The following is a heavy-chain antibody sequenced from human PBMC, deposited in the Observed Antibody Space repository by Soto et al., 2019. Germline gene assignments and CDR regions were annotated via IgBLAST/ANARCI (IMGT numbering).Heavy chain of an antibody. D-gene: IGHD6-6*01. V-gene: IGHV3-73*01. CDR3: AKPIAARAYYGMDV. J-gene: IGHJ6*02. Sequence: GGSLRLSCAASGFTFSGSAIHWVRQASGKGLEWVGRIRSKGNSYATGYAASVKGRFTISRDDSKSTAYLQMNSLRAEDTAVYYCAKPIAARAYYGMDVWGQGTTVTVSS. CDR1: GFTFSGSA. CDR2: IRSKGNSYAT.